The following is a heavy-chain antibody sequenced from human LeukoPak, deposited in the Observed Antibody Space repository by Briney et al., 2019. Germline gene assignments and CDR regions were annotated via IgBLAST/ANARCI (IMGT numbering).Heavy chain of an antibody. J-gene: IGHJ5*02. CDR1: GYTFTGYY. CDR3: ARDYGSGSYRYNWFDP. Sequence: ASVKVSCKASGYTFTGYYMHWVRQAPGQGFEWMGWINPNSGGTNYAQKFQGRVTMTRDTSISTAYMELSRLRSDDTAVYYCARDYGSGSYRYNWFDPWGQGTLVTVSS. D-gene: IGHD3-10*01. CDR2: INPNSGGT. V-gene: IGHV1-2*02.